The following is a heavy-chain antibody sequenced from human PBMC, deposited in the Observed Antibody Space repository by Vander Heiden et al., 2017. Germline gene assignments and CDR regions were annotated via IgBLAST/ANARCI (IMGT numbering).Heavy chain of an antibody. Sequence: QVHLQASAPGLVKPSETLSPTCTVSGGSISSSYWRWIRQPPGKGLEWIGYIYYSGSTNYNPSLKSRVTISVDTSKNQFSLKLSSVTAADTAVYYCAREFAIWGQGTLVTVSS. CDR1: GGSISSSY. CDR3: AREFAI. J-gene: IGHJ4*02. CDR2: IYYSGST. V-gene: IGHV4-59*01. D-gene: IGHD3-3*01.